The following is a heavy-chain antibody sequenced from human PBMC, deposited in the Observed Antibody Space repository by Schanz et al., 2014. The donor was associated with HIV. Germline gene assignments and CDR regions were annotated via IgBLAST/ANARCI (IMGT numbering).Heavy chain of an antibody. J-gene: IGHJ6*02. D-gene: IGHD4-4*01. CDR2: INPNSGGT. CDR1: GYTFIGYY. V-gene: IGHV1-2*02. Sequence: QVQLVQSGAEVKKPGASVKVSCKASGYTFIGYYMHWVRQAPGQGLEWMGWINPNSGGTNYAQKFQGRVNITRDTSISTAYMELSRLRSDHTAVYYCARDRAYSNYPYGMDVWGQGTTVTVS. CDR3: ARDRAYSNYPYGMDV.